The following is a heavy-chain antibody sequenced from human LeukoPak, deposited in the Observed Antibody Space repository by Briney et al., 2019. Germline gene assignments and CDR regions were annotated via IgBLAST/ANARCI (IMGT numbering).Heavy chain of an antibody. J-gene: IGHJ2*01. CDR2: IYYSGST. CDR1: GGSISSYY. V-gene: IGHV4-59*01. Sequence: SETLSLTCTVSGGSISSYYWGWIRQPPGKGLEWIGYIYYSGSTNYNPSLKSRVTISVDTSKNQFSLKLSSVTAADTAVYYCARDPPDNWNYEWYFDLWGCGTLVTVSS. D-gene: IGHD1-7*01. CDR3: ARDPPDNWNYEWYFDL.